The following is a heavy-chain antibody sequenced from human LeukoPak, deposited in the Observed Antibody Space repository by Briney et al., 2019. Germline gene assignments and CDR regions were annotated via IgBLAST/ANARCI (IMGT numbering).Heavy chain of an antibody. Sequence: PSETLSLTCTVSGGSISSYYWSWIRHPAGEALEWIGRIYSSGSINYNPSLKSRVTMSVDTSKNQLSLKLTSVTAADTAVYYCARGGSFDYLFRDTWFDPWGQGTLVTVSS. D-gene: IGHD3-9*01. CDR3: ARGGSFDYLFRDTWFDP. CDR1: GGSISSYY. V-gene: IGHV4-4*07. CDR2: IYSSGSI. J-gene: IGHJ5*02.